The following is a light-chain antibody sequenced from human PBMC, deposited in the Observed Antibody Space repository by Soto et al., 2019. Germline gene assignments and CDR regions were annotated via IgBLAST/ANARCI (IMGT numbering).Light chain of an antibody. CDR1: QSVRTNY. Sequence: EIVLTQSPGTLSLSPGERATLSCRASQSVRTNYLAWYQQKPSQAPRLLIYDASSRATGIPDRFSGSGSGTDFTLTISRLEPEDFAVYYCHQYGSSPDTFGGGTKVEIK. CDR2: DAS. V-gene: IGKV3-20*01. J-gene: IGKJ4*01. CDR3: HQYGSSPDT.